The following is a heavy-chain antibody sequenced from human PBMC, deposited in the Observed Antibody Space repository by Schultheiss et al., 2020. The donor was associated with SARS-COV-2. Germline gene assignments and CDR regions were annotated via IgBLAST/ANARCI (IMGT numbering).Heavy chain of an antibody. Sequence: GGSLRLSCAASGFTFSIHSMNWVRQAPGKGLEWVSYISRSGSTIHYADSVKGRFTISGDNAKNSLNLQMNSLRVEDTAVYYCAKDIVRVVPAAPINWFDPWGQGTLVTVSS. CDR2: ISRSGSTI. CDR3: AKDIVRVVPAAPINWFDP. CDR1: GFTFSIHS. J-gene: IGHJ5*02. D-gene: IGHD2-2*01. V-gene: IGHV3-48*04.